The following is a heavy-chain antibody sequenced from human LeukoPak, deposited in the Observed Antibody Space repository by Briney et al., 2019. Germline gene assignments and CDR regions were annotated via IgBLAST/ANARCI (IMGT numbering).Heavy chain of an antibody. CDR2: MNPNSGYT. D-gene: IGHD3-22*01. V-gene: IGHV1-8*01. J-gene: IGHJ4*02. CDR1: GYTFTSYD. Sequence: ASVKVSCKASGYTFTSYDINWVRQATGQWLECMGWMNPNSGYTGYAQKFQGRVTMTRNTSINTAYMELSSLRSEDTAVYYCACSLYYYDGSGAGDPFDYWGQGTLVTVSS. CDR3: ACSLYYYDGSGAGDPFDY.